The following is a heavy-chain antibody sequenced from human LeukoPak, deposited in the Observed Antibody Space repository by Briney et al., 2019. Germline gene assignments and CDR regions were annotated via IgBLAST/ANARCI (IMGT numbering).Heavy chain of an antibody. V-gene: IGHV3-21*04. D-gene: IGHD4-17*01. CDR3: ASSYGAYAKGAFDI. CDR1: GFTFSSYS. J-gene: IGHJ3*02. Sequence: GGSLRLSCVASGFTFSSYSMNWVRQAPGKGLEWVSSSSGSSSYIYYPDSVKGRFTISRDNAKNSLYLQMNSLRAEDTAVYYCASSYGAYAKGAFDIWGQGTMVTVSS. CDR2: SSGSSSYI.